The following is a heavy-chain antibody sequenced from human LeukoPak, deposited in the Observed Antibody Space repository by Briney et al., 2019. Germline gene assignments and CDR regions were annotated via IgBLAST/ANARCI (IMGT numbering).Heavy chain of an antibody. CDR1: GFTFSSCA. CDR3: AKAFGFSRSGVDV. CDR2: ISGNGGGT. Sequence: GGSLRLSCAASGFTFSSCAMSWVRQAPGKGLEWVSGISGNGGGTYYADSVKGRFTISRDNTRNTLYLQMNSLGVEDTAVYHCAKAFGFSRSGVDVWGQGTTVTVSS. D-gene: IGHD3-16*01. V-gene: IGHV3-23*01. J-gene: IGHJ6*02.